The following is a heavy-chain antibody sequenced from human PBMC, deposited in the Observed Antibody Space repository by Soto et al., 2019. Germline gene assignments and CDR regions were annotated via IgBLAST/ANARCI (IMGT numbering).Heavy chain of an antibody. CDR1: GFTFSSYG. J-gene: IGHJ6*02. V-gene: IGHV3-30*18. CDR2: ISYDGSNK. Sequence: QVQLVESGGGVVQPGRSLRLSCAASGFTFSSYGLHWVRQAPGKGLEWVAVISYDGSNKNYADSVKGRFTISRYNSKNRLYMQMNSLRAEDTALYYCAKATETSLRGYGMDVWGQGTTVTVSS. CDR3: AKATETSLRGYGMDV. D-gene: IGHD4-17*01.